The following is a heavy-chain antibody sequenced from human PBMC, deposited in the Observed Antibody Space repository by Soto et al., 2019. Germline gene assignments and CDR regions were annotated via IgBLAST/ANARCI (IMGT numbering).Heavy chain of an antibody. CDR1: GFSLSTSGVG. D-gene: IGHD6-13*01. V-gene: IGHV2-5*02. CDR3: ARRLSGSWYGKNWFDP. J-gene: IGHJ5*02. Sequence: QITLKESGPTLVKPTQTLTLTCTFSGFSLSTSGVGVGWIRQPPGKALEWLALIYWDDDKRYSPSLKSRLTITKDTSKNQVVLTMTNMDPVDTATYYCARRLSGSWYGKNWFDPWGQGTLVTVSS. CDR2: IYWDDDK.